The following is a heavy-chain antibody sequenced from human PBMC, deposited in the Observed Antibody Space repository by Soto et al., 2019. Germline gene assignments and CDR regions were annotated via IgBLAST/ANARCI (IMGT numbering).Heavy chain of an antibody. J-gene: IGHJ5*02. V-gene: IGHV1-2*02. CDR1: GYTFTGYY. D-gene: IGHD5-12*01. CDR3: ARHHGPTTSENWFDP. CDR2: INPNSGGT. Sequence: GASVKVSCKASGYTFTGYYMHWVRQAPGQGLEWMGWINPNSGGTNYAQKFQGRVTMTTDTSTTTAYLELRSLRSDDTAVYYCARHHGPTTSENWFDPWGQGTLVTVS.